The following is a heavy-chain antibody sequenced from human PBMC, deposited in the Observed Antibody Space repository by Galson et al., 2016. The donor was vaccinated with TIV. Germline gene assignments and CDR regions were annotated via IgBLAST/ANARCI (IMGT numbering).Heavy chain of an antibody. CDR1: GYTFTSFG. V-gene: IGHV1-18*01. CDR2: ISGYNGKT. Sequence: SVKVSCKATGYTFTSFGIAWVRQAPGQGLEWMGWISGYNGKTYYAQKFQDRVTMTTDTSTTTAYMELRSLRSDDTAVYYCTRDRSIAAPSDMDVWGQGTAVTFSS. J-gene: IGHJ6*02. CDR3: TRDRSIAAPSDMDV. D-gene: IGHD6-6*01.